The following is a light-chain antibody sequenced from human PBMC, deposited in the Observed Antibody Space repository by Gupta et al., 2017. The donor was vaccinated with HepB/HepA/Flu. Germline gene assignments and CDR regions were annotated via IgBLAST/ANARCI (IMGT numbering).Light chain of an antibody. V-gene: IGKV1-33*01. CDR1: QDISNY. CDR2: DAS. J-gene: IGKJ2*01. Sequence: DNRMTKSPSSLSASVADRVTITCQASQDISNYLNWYQQKPGKAPKLLIYDASNLETGVPSRFSGSGSGTDFTFTISSLQPEDVATYYCQQDDNLPFPFGQGTKLEIK. CDR3: QQDDNLPFP.